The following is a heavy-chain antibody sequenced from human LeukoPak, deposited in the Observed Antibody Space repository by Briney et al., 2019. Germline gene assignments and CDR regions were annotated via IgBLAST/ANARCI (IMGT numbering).Heavy chain of an antibody. CDR3: ANHYGSGSSPHFDY. CDR2: ISGSGGST. V-gene: IGHV3-23*01. J-gene: IGHJ4*02. D-gene: IGHD3-10*01. CDR1: GFTFSSYA. Sequence: GGSLRLSCAASGFTFSSYAMSWVRQAPGKGLEWVSAISGSGGSTYYADSVKGRFTISRDNSKNTLYLQMNSLRAEDTAVYYCANHYGSGSSPHFDYWGQGTLVTVSS.